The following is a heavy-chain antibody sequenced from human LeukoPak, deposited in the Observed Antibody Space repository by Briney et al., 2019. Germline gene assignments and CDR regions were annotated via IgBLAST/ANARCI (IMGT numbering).Heavy chain of an antibody. CDR1: GFTFSNAW. V-gene: IGHV3-15*07. CDR3: TRDRGAYNLYDY. CDR2: IKSKTDGGTT. Sequence: MTGGSLRLSCAASGFTFSNAWMNWVRQAPGKGLEWVGRIKSKTDGGTTDYAAPVKGRFTISRDDSKNTLYLQMNSLKTEDTAVYHCTRDRGAYNLYDYWDQGTLVTVSS. D-gene: IGHD1-1*01. J-gene: IGHJ4*02.